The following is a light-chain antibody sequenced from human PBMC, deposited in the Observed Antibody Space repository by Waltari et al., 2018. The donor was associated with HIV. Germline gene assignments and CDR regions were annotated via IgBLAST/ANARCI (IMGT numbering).Light chain of an antibody. CDR1: NIGSKR. CDR3: QVWESSTDDHQVV. CDR2: DDR. V-gene: IGLV3-21*02. Sequence: SYVLTQPPSVSVAPGQTARMTCGGNNIGSKRLHWYQQKPGQAPVLVVYDDRDRPSGIPGRFSGSNFGNTATLTITRGEAGEEADYYCQVWESSTDDHQVVFGGGTKLTVL. J-gene: IGLJ2*01.